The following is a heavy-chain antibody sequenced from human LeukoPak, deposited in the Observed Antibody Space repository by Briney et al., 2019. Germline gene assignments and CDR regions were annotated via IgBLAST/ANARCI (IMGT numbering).Heavy chain of an antibody. V-gene: IGHV3-7*01. CDR3: AEGGY. Sequence: GGSLRLSCAASGFSLSNYWMNWVRLAPGKGLEWVASIKPDGSEKYYVDSLRGRFTISRDDARNSLYLQMNSLRAEDTAVYYCAEGGYWGQGTLVTVSS. CDR2: IKPDGSEK. CDR1: GFSLSNYW. J-gene: IGHJ4*02.